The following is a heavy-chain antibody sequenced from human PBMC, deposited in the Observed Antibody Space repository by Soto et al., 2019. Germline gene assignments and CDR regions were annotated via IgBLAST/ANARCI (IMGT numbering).Heavy chain of an antibody. J-gene: IGHJ6*02. Sequence: SVKVSCKASGGTFSSYAISWVRQPPGQGLEWMGGIIPIFGTANYAQKFQGRVTITADESTSTAYMELSSLRSEDTAVYYCAKGITDTGGYYYYSMDVWGQGTAVTVSS. D-gene: IGHD2-15*01. V-gene: IGHV1-69*13. CDR2: IIPIFGTA. CDR3: AKGITDTGGYYYYSMDV. CDR1: GGTFSSYA.